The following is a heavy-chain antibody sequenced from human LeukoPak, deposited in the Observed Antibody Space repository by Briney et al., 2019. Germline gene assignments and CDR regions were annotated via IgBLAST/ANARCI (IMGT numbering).Heavy chain of an antibody. J-gene: IGHJ4*02. Sequence: GGSLRLSCAASGFIVSGDFMSWVRQAPGKGLEWVSVIYSDGSTYYADSVKGRFTISRDNSKNTLDLQMTGLRAEDTADYYCARERGRGRDSPWFDYWGQGTLVTVPS. D-gene: IGHD1-26*01. V-gene: IGHV3-53*01. CDR2: IYSDGST. CDR1: GFIVSGDF. CDR3: ARERGRGRDSPWFDY.